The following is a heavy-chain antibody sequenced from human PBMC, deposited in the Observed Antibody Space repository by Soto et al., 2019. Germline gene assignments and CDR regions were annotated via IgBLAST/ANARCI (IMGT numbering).Heavy chain of an antibody. V-gene: IGHV4-39*01. D-gene: IGHD1-20*01. Sequence: SETLSITWTVSDGSFTIPTYYWAWVRQPPGKGLQWIGSVYYSGSTFYNPSLKSRVTVSIDTSKNQFSLSLGALTASDTAVCYCARVLTGSRAFDFWGQRALVTVS. CDR3: ARVLTGSRAFDF. CDR2: VYYSGST. CDR1: DGSFTIPTYY. J-gene: IGHJ4*02.